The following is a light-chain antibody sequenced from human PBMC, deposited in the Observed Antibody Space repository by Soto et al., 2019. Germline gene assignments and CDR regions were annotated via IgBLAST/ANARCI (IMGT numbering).Light chain of an antibody. J-gene: IGKJ1*01. CDR2: GAS. CDR1: KRVSSN. V-gene: IGKV3-15*01. Sequence: EIVMTQAPATLSVSPGERATLSCRASKRVSSNLAWYQQKPGQAPRLHIYGASTRTTGIPARFSGSGSGTEFTLNISSLQSEDFAVYYCQQYHNWPWTFGQGTKVEIK. CDR3: QQYHNWPWT.